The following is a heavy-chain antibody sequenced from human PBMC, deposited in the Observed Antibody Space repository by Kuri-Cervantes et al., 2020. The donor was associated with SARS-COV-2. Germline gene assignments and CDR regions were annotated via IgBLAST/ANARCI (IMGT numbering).Heavy chain of an antibody. CDR2: IRYDGSNK. D-gene: IGHD1-14*01. Sequence: GESLKISCAASGFTFSGSAMHWVRQAPGKGLEWVAFIRYDGSNKYYADSVKGRFTISRDNSKNTLYLQMNSLRAEDTAVYYCARTDPQLPHLIYWGQGTLVTVSS. V-gene: IGHV3-30*02. J-gene: IGHJ4*02. CDR3: ARTDPQLPHLIY. CDR1: GFTFSGSA.